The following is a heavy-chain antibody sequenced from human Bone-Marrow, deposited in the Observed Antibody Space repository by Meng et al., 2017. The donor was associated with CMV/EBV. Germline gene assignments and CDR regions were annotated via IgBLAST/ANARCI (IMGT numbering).Heavy chain of an antibody. V-gene: IGHV3-30-3*02. CDR3: AKRVSSVGASSD. CDR2: ISYDGSNK. D-gene: IGHD1-26*01. Sequence: GESLKISCAASGFTFSSYAMHWVRQAPGKGLEWVAVISYDGSNKYYADSVKGRFTISRDNSKNTLYLQMNSLRAEDTAVYYCAKRVSSVGASSDWGQGTLVTVSS. CDR1: GFTFSSYA. J-gene: IGHJ4*02.